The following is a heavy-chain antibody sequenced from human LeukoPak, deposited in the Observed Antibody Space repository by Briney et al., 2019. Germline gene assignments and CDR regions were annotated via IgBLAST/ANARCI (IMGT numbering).Heavy chain of an antibody. CDR3: AKDGDQYYFDY. CDR2: ISYDGSNK. Sequence: PGGSLRLSCAASGFTFSSYAMSWVRQAPGKGLEWVAVISYDGSNKYYADSVKGRFTISRDNSKNTLYLQMNSLRAEDTAVYYCAKDGDQYYFDYWGQGTLVTVSS. D-gene: IGHD2-2*01. CDR1: GFTFSSYA. V-gene: IGHV3-30*18. J-gene: IGHJ4*02.